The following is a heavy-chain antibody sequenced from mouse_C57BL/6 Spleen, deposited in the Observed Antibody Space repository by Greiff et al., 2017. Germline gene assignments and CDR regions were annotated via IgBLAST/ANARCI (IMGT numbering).Heavy chain of an antibody. J-gene: IGHJ2*01. CDR3: ARRGDGYDDGFDYFDY. CDR1: GYAFSSSW. CDR2: IYPGDGDT. V-gene: IGHV1-82*01. D-gene: IGHD2-2*01. Sequence: VQRVESGPELVKPGASVKISCKASGYAFSSSWMNWVKQRPGKGLEWIGRIYPGDGDTNYNGKFKGKATLTAEKSSSTAYMQLSSLTSEDSAVYFCARRGDGYDDGFDYFDYWGQGTTLTVSS.